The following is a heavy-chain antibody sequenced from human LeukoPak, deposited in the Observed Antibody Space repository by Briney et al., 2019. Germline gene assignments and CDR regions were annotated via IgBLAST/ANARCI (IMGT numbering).Heavy chain of an antibody. Sequence: GGSLRLSCATSGFTFSSYWMTWVRQAPGTGLEWVANIKEDASRQHYMDSVKGRFTISRDNAKSSLYLQMNSLRVEDTAVYYCAKDGYASGSHDYWGQGTLVTVSS. CDR1: GFTFSSYW. CDR2: IKEDASRQ. CDR3: AKDGYASGSHDY. J-gene: IGHJ4*02. V-gene: IGHV3-7*04. D-gene: IGHD3-10*01.